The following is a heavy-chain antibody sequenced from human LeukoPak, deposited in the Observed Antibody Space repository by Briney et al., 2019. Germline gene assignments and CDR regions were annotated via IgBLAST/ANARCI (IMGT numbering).Heavy chain of an antibody. CDR3: ARDLSRGGAFDI. Sequence: KPSETLSLTCTVSGGSISSSSYYWGWIRQPPGKGLEWIGSIYYSGSTYYNPSLKSRVTISVDTSKNQFSLKLSSVTAADTAVYYCARDLSRGGAFDIWGQGTMVTVSS. D-gene: IGHD6-13*01. J-gene: IGHJ3*02. CDR1: GGSISSSSYY. V-gene: IGHV4-39*02. CDR2: IYYSGST.